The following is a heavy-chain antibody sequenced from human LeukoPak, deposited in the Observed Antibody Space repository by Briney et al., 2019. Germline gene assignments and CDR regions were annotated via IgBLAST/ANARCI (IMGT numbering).Heavy chain of an antibody. J-gene: IGHJ5*02. CDR3: ARLDCSSTSCRHNWFDP. Sequence: KPSETLSLTCTVSGGSISSSSYYWGWIRQPPGKGLEWIGSIYYSGSTYYNPSLKSRVTISVDTSKNQFSLKLSSVTAADTAVYYCARLDCSSTSCRHNWFDPWGQGTLVTVSS. CDR2: IYYSGST. V-gene: IGHV4-39*01. D-gene: IGHD2-2*01. CDR1: GGSISSSSYY.